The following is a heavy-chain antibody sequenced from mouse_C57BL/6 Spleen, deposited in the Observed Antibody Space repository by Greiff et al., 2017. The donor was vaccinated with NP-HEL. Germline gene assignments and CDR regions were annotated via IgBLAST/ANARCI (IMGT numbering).Heavy chain of an antibody. D-gene: IGHD4-1*01. J-gene: IGHJ2*01. CDR2: ISSGGDYT. Sequence: EVQGVESGAGLVKPGGSLKLSCAASGFTFSSYAMSWVRQTPEKRLEWVAYISSGGDYTYYADKVKGRFTISRDNARNTLYLQMSSLKSEDTAMYYCTREGTGTFDYWGQGTTLTVSS. CDR3: TREGTGTFDY. CDR1: GFTFSSYA. V-gene: IGHV5-9-1*02.